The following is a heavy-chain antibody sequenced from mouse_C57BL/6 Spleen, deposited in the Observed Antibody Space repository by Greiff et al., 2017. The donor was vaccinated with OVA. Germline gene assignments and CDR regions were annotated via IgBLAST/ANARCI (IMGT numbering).Heavy chain of an antibody. Sequence: EVQLQQSGPELVKPGASVKISCKASGYSFTGYYMNWVKQSPEKSLEWIGEINPSTGGTTYNQKFKAKATLTVDKSSSTAYMQLKSLTSEDSAVYYCATTGTGAYWGQGTLVTVSA. CDR1: GYSFTGYY. V-gene: IGHV1-42*01. D-gene: IGHD4-1*02. CDR3: ATTGTGAY. CDR2: INPSTGGT. J-gene: IGHJ3*01.